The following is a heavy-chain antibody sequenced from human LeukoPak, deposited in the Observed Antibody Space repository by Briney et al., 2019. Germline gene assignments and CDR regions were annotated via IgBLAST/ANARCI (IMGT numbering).Heavy chain of an antibody. CDR3: ARVEYDVWSDYWFDL. CDR1: GGSISSGGYY. V-gene: IGHV4-31*03. CDR2: IYYSGST. Sequence: PSETLSLTCTVSGGSISSGGYYWSWIRQRPGQGLEWVGYIYYSGSTYYNPSLKSRVTISVDTSKNQFSLKLSSVTAADTAVYYCARVEYDVWSDYWFDLWGQGTLVTVSS. J-gene: IGHJ5*02. D-gene: IGHD3/OR15-3a*01.